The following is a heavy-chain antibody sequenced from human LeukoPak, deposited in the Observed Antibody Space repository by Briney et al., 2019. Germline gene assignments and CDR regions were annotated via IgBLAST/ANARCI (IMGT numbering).Heavy chain of an antibody. CDR2: IKHDGSEK. Sequence: GGSLRPSCAASGFIFRDYWMNWVRQAPGKGLEWVANIKHDGSEKYYVDSVKGRFTISRDNAKNSLSLQMNSLRAEDTAVYYCARDSFSMVRGVIFGFWGQGILVTVSS. CDR1: GFIFRDYW. V-gene: IGHV3-7*01. CDR3: ARDSFSMVRGVIFGF. D-gene: IGHD3-10*01. J-gene: IGHJ4*02.